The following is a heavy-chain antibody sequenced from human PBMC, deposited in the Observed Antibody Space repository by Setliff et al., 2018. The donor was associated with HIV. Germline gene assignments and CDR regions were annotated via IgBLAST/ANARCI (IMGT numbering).Heavy chain of an antibody. CDR3: ARGQYDILTGLRRYAFDM. CDR2: ISGFNGNT. Sequence: GASVKVSCKASGYSFARYGLSWVRQAPGQGLEWMGWISGFNGNTEYAQSFQDRVAMTTETATSTAYMEMRSLRSEDTAVYFCARGQYDILTGLRRYAFDMWGQGTMVTVSS. J-gene: IGHJ3*02. D-gene: IGHD3-9*01. V-gene: IGHV1-18*01. CDR1: GYSFARYG.